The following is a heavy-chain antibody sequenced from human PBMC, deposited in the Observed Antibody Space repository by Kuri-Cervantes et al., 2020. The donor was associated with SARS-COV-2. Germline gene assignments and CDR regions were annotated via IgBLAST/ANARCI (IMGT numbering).Heavy chain of an antibody. CDR3: VREGAYDFWSIDY. CDR2: ISSSSSYI. J-gene: IGHJ4*02. CDR1: GFTFSSYV. Sequence: GESLKISCAASGFTFSSYVMNWVRQAPGKGLEWVSSISSSSSYIYYADSVKGRFTISRDNAKNSLYLQMNSLRAEDTAVYYCVREGAYDFWSIDYWGQGTLVTVSS. D-gene: IGHD3-3*01. V-gene: IGHV3-21*01.